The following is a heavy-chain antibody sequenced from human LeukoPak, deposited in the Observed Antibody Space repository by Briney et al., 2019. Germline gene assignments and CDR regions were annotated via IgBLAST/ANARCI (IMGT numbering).Heavy chain of an antibody. CDR2: IYYSGST. Sequence: SETLSLTCTVSGGSISSSSYYRGWIRQPPGKGLEWIGSIYYSGSTYYNPSLKSRVTISVDTSKNQFSLKLSSVTAADTAVYYCARQRGGELRTILDWFDPWGQGTLVTVSS. V-gene: IGHV4-39*01. CDR3: ARQRGGELRTILDWFDP. D-gene: IGHD1-26*01. J-gene: IGHJ5*02. CDR1: GGSISSSSYY.